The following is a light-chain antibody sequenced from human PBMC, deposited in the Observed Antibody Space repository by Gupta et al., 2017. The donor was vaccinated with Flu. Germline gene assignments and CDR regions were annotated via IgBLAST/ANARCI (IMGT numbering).Light chain of an antibody. J-gene: IGLJ3*02. CDR3: CSYAGSTTFV. Sequence: SITISCTGTSSDVGSYNLVSWYQQHPGKAPKLMIYEVSKRPAGVPNRFSGSKSGNTASLTISGLQAEDEADYYCCSYAGSTTFVFGGGTKVTVL. CDR1: SSDVGSYNL. V-gene: IGLV2-23*02. CDR2: EVS.